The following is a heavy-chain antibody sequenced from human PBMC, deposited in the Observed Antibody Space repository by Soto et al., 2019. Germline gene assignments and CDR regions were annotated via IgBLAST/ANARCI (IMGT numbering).Heavy chain of an antibody. CDR1: GFAFSNFH. Sequence: EMQVLESGGGLVQPGGPLRLSCAASGFAFSNFHMNWVRQAPGKGLQWVATIGGAGNDIHYAASVEGRFTVSRDNSKNTLHLQMDGLRDEDTAIYYCAKRFSDAWEAGMDVWGQGTTVTVSS. D-gene: IGHD1-26*01. V-gene: IGHV3-23*01. J-gene: IGHJ6*02. CDR3: AKRFSDAWEAGMDV. CDR2: IGGAGNDI.